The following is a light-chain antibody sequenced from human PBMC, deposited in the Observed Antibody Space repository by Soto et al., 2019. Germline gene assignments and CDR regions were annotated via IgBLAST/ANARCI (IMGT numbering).Light chain of an antibody. CDR2: DAS. CDR1: QSVSSY. Sequence: EIVLTQSPGTLSLSPGERATLSCRASQSVSSYLAWYQQKPGQAPRLLIYDASTRATGISTRFSGSGSGTAFTLTISSLEPEDFAVYYCQQRSNWPVTCGQGTKVEVK. J-gene: IGKJ1*01. V-gene: IGKV3-11*01. CDR3: QQRSNWPVT.